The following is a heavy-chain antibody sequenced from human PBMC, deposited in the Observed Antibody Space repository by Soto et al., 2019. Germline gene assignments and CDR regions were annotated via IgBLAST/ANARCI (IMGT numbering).Heavy chain of an antibody. V-gene: IGHV3-23*01. D-gene: IGHD2-15*01. Sequence: GSLRLSCTASGFTFNKYAMSWVRQAPGKGLAWVSAITDSGAASHYAGSVKGRLTVSRDNSKNTLYLQMNSLRADGTAVYYCARDLSVVFDYWGQGTLVTVSS. J-gene: IGHJ4*02. CDR1: GFTFNKYA. CDR3: ARDLSVVFDY. CDR2: ITDSGAAS.